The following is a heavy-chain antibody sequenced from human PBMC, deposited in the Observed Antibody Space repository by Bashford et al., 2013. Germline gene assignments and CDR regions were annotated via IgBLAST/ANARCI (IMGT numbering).Heavy chain of an antibody. V-gene: IGHV1-69*06. D-gene: IGHD5-18*01. CDR2: IIPIVGTA. CDR3: ASGSYGLEYYFDY. Sequence: VASVKVSCKASGGAFSSYAISWVRQAPGQGLEWMGGIIPIVGTANYAQKFQGRVTLSADKLTRTAYMELSSLKSEDTAVYYCASGSYGLEYYFDYWGQGTLVTVSS. CDR1: GGAFSSYA. J-gene: IGHJ4*02.